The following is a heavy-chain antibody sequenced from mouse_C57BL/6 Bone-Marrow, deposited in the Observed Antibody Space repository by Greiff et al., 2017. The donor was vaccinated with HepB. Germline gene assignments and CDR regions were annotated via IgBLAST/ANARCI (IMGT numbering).Heavy chain of an antibody. J-gene: IGHJ3*01. CDR1: GYTFTDYE. V-gene: IGHV1-15*01. D-gene: IGHD1-1*01. CDR3: TRGLLRSFAY. Sequence: VQLVESGAELVRPGASVTLSCKASGYTFTDYEMHWVKQTPVHGLEWIGAIDPETGGTAYNQKFKGKAILTADKSSSTAYMELRSLTSEDSAVYYCTRGLLRSFAYWGQGTLVTVSA. CDR2: IDPETGGT.